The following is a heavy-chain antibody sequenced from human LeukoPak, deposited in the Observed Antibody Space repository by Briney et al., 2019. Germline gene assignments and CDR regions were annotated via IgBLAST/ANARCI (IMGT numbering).Heavy chain of an antibody. CDR1: GYSFTSYW. V-gene: IGHV5-51*01. CDR2: IYPGDSDT. CDR3: ARRIAVAGTVNAFDI. Sequence: GESLKISCKGSGYSFTSYWIGWVRQMPGKGLEWMGIIYPGDSDTRYSPSFQGQFTISADKSISTAYLQWSSLKASDTAMYYCARRIAVAGTVNAFDIWGQGTMVTVSS. D-gene: IGHD6-19*01. J-gene: IGHJ3*02.